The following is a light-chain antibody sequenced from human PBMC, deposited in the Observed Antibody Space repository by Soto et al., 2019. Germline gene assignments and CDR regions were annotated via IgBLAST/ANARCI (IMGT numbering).Light chain of an antibody. V-gene: IGKV1-39*01. CDR2: AAS. CDR3: QQSYSTPLT. CDR1: QSISGY. Sequence: DIQMTQSPSSLSASVGDRFTITCRASQSISGYLNWYQQKPGRAPKLLIYAASSLQSGVPSRFSGSGSGTDFTLTISSLQPEDFATYYCQQSYSTPLTFGGGTKVDIK. J-gene: IGKJ4*01.